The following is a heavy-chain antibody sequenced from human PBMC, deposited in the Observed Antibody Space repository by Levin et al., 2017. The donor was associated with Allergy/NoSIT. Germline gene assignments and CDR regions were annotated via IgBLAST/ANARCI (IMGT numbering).Heavy chain of an antibody. CDR3: ARGGRSNCDNESCYSRNAFNI. Sequence: SQTLSLTCTVSGDSVSSHYWNWIRQPAGKGLEWLGRFYTSDDTNYNPSLKSRVTMSFDTSKNHFSLKLSSVTAADTAVYYCARGGRSNCDNESCYSRNAFNIWGRGTMVIVSS. CDR1: GDSVSSHY. V-gene: IGHV4-4*07. J-gene: IGHJ3*02. CDR2: FYTSDDT. D-gene: IGHD2-21*01.